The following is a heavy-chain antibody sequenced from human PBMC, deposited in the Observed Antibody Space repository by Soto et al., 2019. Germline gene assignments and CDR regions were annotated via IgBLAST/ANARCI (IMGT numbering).Heavy chain of an antibody. Sequence: QVQLVESGGGVVQPGRSLRLSCAASGFTFSTYAMHWVRQAPGKGLEWVAVLSYDGSNKYYADSVKGRFTISRDNSKNTRYLQMNSLRAEDTAVYYCARVVPAAMYYYYGMYVWVQGTTVTVSS. J-gene: IGHJ6*01. CDR1: GFTFSTYA. V-gene: IGHV3-30*03. D-gene: IGHD2-2*01. CDR3: ARVVPAAMYYYYGMYV. CDR2: LSYDGSNK.